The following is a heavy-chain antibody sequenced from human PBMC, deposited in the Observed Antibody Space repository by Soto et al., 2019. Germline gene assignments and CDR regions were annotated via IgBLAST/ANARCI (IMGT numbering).Heavy chain of an antibody. CDR1: GFTFSSYG. Sequence: GGSLRLSCAASGFTFSSYGMHWVRQAPGKGLEWVAVISYDGSNKYYADSVKGRFTISRDNSKNTLYLQMNSLRAEDTAVYYCAKDRYTGPFDYWGQGTLVTVSS. V-gene: IGHV3-30*18. J-gene: IGHJ4*02. CDR3: AKDRYTGPFDY. CDR2: ISYDGSNK. D-gene: IGHD1-1*01.